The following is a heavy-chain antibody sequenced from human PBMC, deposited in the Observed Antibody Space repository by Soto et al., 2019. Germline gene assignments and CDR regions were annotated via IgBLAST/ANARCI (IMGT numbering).Heavy chain of an antibody. Sequence: ASMEVSCQDFVSTFTSYAMHWVRQAPGQRLEWMGWINAGNGNTKYSQKFQGRVTITRDTSASTAYVELSSLRSEDTAVYYCASPYDILTGYYRLDYWGQGNRVTVSS. CDR2: INAGNGNT. CDR3: ASPYDILTGYYRLDY. CDR1: VSTFTSYA. V-gene: IGHV1-3*01. J-gene: IGHJ4*02. D-gene: IGHD3-9*01.